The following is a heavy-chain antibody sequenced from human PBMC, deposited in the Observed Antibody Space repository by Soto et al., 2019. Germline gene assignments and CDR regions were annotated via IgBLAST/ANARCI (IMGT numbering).Heavy chain of an antibody. CDR2: INSDGRST. V-gene: IGHV3-74*01. CDR3: ARDFEY. J-gene: IGHJ4*02. Sequence: EVHLVESGVGLVQPGGSLRLSCEASGFTFSTFWMHWVRQAPGKGLVWVSRINSDGRSTYYANFVKGRVTISRDNAKNTLYLQLNSMRPEDTAVYYCARDFEYWGKGTLVTVSS. CDR1: GFTFSTFW.